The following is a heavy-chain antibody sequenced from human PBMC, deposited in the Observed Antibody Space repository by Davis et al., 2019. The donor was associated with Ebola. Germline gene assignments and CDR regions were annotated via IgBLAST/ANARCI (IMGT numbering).Heavy chain of an antibody. D-gene: IGHD3-10*01. J-gene: IGHJ4*02. Sequence: GESLKISCAASGFTFSSYGMHWVRQAPGKGLEWVAVIWYDGSNKYYADSVKGRFTISRDNAKNSLYLQMNSLTADDTAVYYCARDVGVEFDYWGQGTLVTVSS. CDR1: GFTFSSYG. CDR2: IWYDGSNK. V-gene: IGHV3-33*01. CDR3: ARDVGVEFDY.